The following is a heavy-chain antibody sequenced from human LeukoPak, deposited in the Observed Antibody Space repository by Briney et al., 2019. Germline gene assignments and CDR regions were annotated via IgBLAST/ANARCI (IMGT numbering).Heavy chain of an antibody. CDR1: GGSSPSSSYY. V-gene: IGHV4-39*02. D-gene: IGHD3-22*01. CDR3: ARGQPSSDDAFDY. CDR2: IYHSGST. J-gene: IGHJ4*02. Sequence: SETLSLTCTVSGGSSPSSSYYWGWIRQSAGKGLEWIGNIYHSGSTYYNPPLKSRVTMSVDTSKNHFSLKLTSVTAADTAVYYCARGQPSSDDAFDYWGQGTLVTVSS.